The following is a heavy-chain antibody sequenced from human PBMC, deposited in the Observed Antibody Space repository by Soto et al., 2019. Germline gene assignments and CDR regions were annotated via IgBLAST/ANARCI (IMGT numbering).Heavy chain of an antibody. Sequence: GASVKVSCKASGYTFINYGITWVRQAPGQGLEWMGWISGYNGNTNYAQKFQGRLTMATDTSTSTAYMELRSLRSDDTAVYYCARDEVPAANWLDPWGQGTLVTVSS. CDR3: ARDEVPAANWLDP. CDR2: ISGYNGNT. D-gene: IGHD2-2*01. J-gene: IGHJ5*02. V-gene: IGHV1-18*01. CDR1: GYTFINYG.